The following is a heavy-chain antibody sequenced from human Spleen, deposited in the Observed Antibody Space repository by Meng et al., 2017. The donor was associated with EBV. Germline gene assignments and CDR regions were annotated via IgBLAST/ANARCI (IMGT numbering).Heavy chain of an antibody. CDR3: ARAVRGYYGSVTTLDY. CDR2: IYYRGST. D-gene: IGHD3-10*01. CDR1: GGSISSGGYY. Sequence: QVKMQGSAPGMVKPSQPLSLTCAVSGGSISSGGYYWSWIRQPPGKGLEWIGYIYYRGSTYYNPSLKSRVTISLDTSKNQFSLKLSSVTAADTAVYYCARAVRGYYGSVTTLDYWGQGTLVTVPS. V-gene: IGHV4-30-4*01. J-gene: IGHJ4*02.